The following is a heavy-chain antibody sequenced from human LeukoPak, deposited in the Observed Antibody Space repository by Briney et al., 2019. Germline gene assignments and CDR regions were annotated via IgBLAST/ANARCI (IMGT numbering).Heavy chain of an antibody. D-gene: IGHD3-10*01. V-gene: IGHV3-20*04. J-gene: IGHJ4*02. CDR1: GFIFDDYG. Sequence: PGGSLRLSCAASGFIFDDYGMSWVRQAPGKGLEWVSGINWNGGSTGYADSVKGRFTISRDNAKNSLYLQMNSLRAEDTALYYCARGDYYGSGSSGGDYWGPGTLVTVSS. CDR2: INWNGGST. CDR3: ARGDYYGSGSSGGDY.